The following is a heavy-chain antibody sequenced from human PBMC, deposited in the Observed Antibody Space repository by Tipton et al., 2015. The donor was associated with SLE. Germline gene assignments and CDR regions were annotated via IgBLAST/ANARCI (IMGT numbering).Heavy chain of an antibody. V-gene: IGHV3-53*01. Sequence: SLRLSCAASGFTVSSNYMSWVRQAPGKGLEWVSVIYSGGSTYYADSVKGRFTISRDNSKNTLYLQMNSLRAEDTAVYYCARDKGGYSGYDLDYWGQGTLVTVSS. CDR2: IYSGGST. CDR3: ARDKGGYSGYDLDY. J-gene: IGHJ4*02. D-gene: IGHD5-12*01. CDR1: GFTVSSNY.